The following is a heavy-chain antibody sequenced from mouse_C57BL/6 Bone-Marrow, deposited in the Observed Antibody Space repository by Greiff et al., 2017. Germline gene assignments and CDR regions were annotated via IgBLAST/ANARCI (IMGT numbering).Heavy chain of an antibody. CDR3: ARSKKGLRSAWFAY. J-gene: IGHJ3*01. CDR2: INPNYGTT. D-gene: IGHD1-1*01. CDR1: GYSFTDYN. V-gene: IGHV1-39*01. Sequence: EVQLQQSGPELVKPGASVKISCKASGYSFTDYNMHWVKQSNGKSLEWIGVINPNYGTTSYNQKFKGKATLTVDQSSSTAYMQLNSLTSEDSAVYYCARSKKGLRSAWFAYWGQGTLVTVSA.